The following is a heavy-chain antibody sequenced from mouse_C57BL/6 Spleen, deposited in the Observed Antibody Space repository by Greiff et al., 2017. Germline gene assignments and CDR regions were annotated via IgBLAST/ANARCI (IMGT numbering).Heavy chain of an antibody. D-gene: IGHD1-1*01. CDR2: ISYDGSN. CDR1: GYSITSGYY. CDR3: ARGGSSYFSYFDY. V-gene: IGHV3-6*01. J-gene: IGHJ2*01. Sequence: EVHLVESGPGLVKPSQSLSLTCSVTGYSITSGYYWNWIRQFPGNKLEWMGYISYDGSNNYNPSLKNRISITRDTSKNQFFLKLNSVTTEDTATYYCARGGSSYFSYFDYWGQGTTLTVSS.